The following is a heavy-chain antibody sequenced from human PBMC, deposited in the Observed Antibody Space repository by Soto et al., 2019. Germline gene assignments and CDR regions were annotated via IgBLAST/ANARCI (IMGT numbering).Heavy chain of an antibody. J-gene: IGHJ3*02. CDR3: ARDGRGYSYGLRGAFDI. Sequence: ASVKVSCKASGYTFTSYGISWVRQAPGQGQEWMGWISAYNGNTNYAQKLQGRVTMTTDTSTSTAYMELRSLRSDDTAVYYCARDGRGYSYGLRGAFDIWGQGTMVTVSS. D-gene: IGHD5-18*01. CDR1: GYTFTSYG. CDR2: ISAYNGNT. V-gene: IGHV1-18*01.